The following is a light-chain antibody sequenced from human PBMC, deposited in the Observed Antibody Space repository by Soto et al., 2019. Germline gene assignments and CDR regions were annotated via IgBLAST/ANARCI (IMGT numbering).Light chain of an antibody. CDR2: ANN. V-gene: IGLV1-51*01. CDR3: GTWDRRLSDVI. J-gene: IGLJ2*01. Sequence: QCVRAQPPSQSAAPRQKSTIYCARSSSKIGKNYVSCYQQLPGTAPKLLIYANNKRPSSMPGRFTRSKSGTSATLVITGLKTGHEADYYCGTWDRRLSDVIFGGGTKVTVL. CDR1: SSKIGKNY.